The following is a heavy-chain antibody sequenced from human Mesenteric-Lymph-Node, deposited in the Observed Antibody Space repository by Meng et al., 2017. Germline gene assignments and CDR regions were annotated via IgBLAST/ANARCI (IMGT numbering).Heavy chain of an antibody. J-gene: IGHJ4*02. CDR1: GGSFSGYY. CDR3: ARGRVGSGTLRGLDY. Sequence: QAQLEEGGAGLVKPAETLALTRSCSGGSFSGYYWNWIRQSPGKGREWLGEINQSGSTAYNPSLKSRINISVDTSQSQFSLNLHSVTAADTAVYYCARGRVGSGTLRGLDYWGQGTLVTVSS. D-gene: IGHD3-10*01. V-gene: IGHV4-34*02. CDR2: INQSGST.